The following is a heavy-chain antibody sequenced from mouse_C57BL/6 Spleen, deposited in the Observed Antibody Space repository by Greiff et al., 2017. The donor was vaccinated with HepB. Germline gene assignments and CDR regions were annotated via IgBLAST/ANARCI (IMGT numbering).Heavy chain of an antibody. D-gene: IGHD1-1*01. CDR2: IDPSDSYT. CDR3: ARWDGNYGYFDV. CDR1: GYTFTSYW. Sequence: VQLQQPGAELVKPGASVKLSSKASGYTFTSYWMQWVKQRPGQGLEWIGEIDPSDSYTNYNQKFKGKATLTVDTSSSTAYMQLSSLTSEDSAVYYCARWDGNYGYFDVWGTGTTVTVSS. J-gene: IGHJ1*03. V-gene: IGHV1-50*01.